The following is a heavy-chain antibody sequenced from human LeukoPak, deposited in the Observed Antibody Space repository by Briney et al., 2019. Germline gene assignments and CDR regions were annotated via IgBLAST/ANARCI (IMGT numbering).Heavy chain of an antibody. J-gene: IGHJ6*03. D-gene: IGHD1-26*01. V-gene: IGHV1-2*02. CDR1: GYTFTGYY. CDR2: TNPNSGGT. CDR3: ASSSGSYYPLYYYYYYMDV. Sequence: ASVKVACKVSGYTFTGYYMHWVRQAPGQGLEWMGWTNPNSGGTNYAQKFQGRVTMTRDTSISTAYMELSRLRSDDTAVYYCASSSGSYYPLYYYYYYMDVWGKGTTVTVSS.